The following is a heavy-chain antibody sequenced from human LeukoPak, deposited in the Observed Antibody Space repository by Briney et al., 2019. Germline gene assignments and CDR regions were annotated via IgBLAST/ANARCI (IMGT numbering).Heavy chain of an antibody. CDR1: GGTFRSYA. V-gene: IGHV1-69*01. CDR2: IIPMINTP. Sequence: ASVKVSCKASGGTFRSYAITWVRQAPGKGLEWMGGIIPMINTPKYAQKFQGRVSITADESPSTGYMEVSSLRSEDTAVYYCAIFQGTYGDNENDYWGQGTLVTVSS. J-gene: IGHJ4*02. D-gene: IGHD4-17*01. CDR3: AIFQGTYGDNENDY.